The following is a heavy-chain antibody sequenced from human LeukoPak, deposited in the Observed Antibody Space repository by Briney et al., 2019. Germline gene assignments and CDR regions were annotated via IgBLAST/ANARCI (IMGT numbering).Heavy chain of an antibody. CDR1: GFTFRSYW. Sequence: GGSLRLSCAASGFTFRSYWMSWVRQAPGRGLEWVANIKQDGSEKYYVDSVKGRFTISRDNAKNSLYLQMNSLRADDTAVYYCARDSVHGYYDSSGYSALFDYWGQGTLVTVSS. V-gene: IGHV3-7*01. J-gene: IGHJ4*02. D-gene: IGHD3-22*01. CDR3: ARDSVHGYYDSSGYSALFDY. CDR2: IKQDGSEK.